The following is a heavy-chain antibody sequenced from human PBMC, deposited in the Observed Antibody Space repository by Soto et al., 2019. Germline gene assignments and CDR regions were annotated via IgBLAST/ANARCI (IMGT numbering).Heavy chain of an antibody. D-gene: IGHD4-17*01. J-gene: IGHJ4*02. CDR1: GYTFTSYG. CDR2: ISAYNGNT. V-gene: IGHV1-18*01. CDR3: ARVYGMTTVTTFPIYYFDY. Sequence: ASVKVSCKASGYTFTSYGISWVRQAPGQGLEWMGWISAYNGNTNYAQKLQGRVTMTTDTSTSTAYMELRSLRSDDTAVYYCARVYGMTTVTTFPIYYFDYWGQGTLVTVSS.